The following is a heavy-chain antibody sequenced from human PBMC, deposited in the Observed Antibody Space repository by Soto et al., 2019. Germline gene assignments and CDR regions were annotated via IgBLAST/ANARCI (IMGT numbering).Heavy chain of an antibody. CDR3: ARDFEY. CDR1: GFTFSTFW. J-gene: IGHJ4*02. Sequence: EVQLVESGGGLVQPGGSLRLSCEASGFTFSTFWMHWVRQAPGKGLVWVSRINSDGSSTNYADSVKGRVTISRDNAKNTLYLQVNSLIPEATAVYYCARDFEYWGQGTLVTVSS. V-gene: IGHV3-74*01. CDR2: INSDGSST.